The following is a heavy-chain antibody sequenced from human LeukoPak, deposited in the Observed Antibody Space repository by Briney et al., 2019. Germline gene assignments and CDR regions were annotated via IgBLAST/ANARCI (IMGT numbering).Heavy chain of an antibody. Sequence: GASVKVSCKASGGTFSSYAISWVRQAPGQELEWMGRIIPIFGTANYAQKFQGRVTITTDESTSTAYMELSSLRSEDTAVYYCAREVAAAGRDGNFDYWGQGTLVTVSS. CDR1: GGTFSSYA. V-gene: IGHV1-69*05. D-gene: IGHD6-13*01. J-gene: IGHJ4*02. CDR3: AREVAAAGRDGNFDY. CDR2: IIPIFGTA.